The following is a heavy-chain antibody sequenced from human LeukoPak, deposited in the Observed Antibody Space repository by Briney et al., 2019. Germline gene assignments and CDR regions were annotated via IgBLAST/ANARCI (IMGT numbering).Heavy chain of an antibody. J-gene: IGHJ4*02. CDR2: INPSGCST. V-gene: IGHV1-46*01. D-gene: IGHD3-10*01. Sequence: ASVKVSCNASGYSFTSYYMHWVRQAPGQGREWMGIINPSGCSTSYAQKFQGRVTMTRDTSTSTVYVELSSLRSEDTAVYYCARRRDVLLWFGSKEDYFDYWGQGTLVTVSS. CDR1: GYSFTSYY. CDR3: ARRRDVLLWFGSKEDYFDY.